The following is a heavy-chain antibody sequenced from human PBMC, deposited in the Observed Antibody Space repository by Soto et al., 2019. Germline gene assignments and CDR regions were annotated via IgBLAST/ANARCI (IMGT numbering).Heavy chain of an antibody. D-gene: IGHD6-13*01. Sequence: WGSLRLSCAASGLPFNNYAINWVRQSPGKGLEWVSVISVSDGRTYYADSVKGRFPITRDNSKNTMYLQMSRLRAEDTAVYYSSKAGSAAGTVDYCPLWGQGTL. CDR2: ISVSDGRT. J-gene: IGHJ4*02. CDR1: GLPFNNYA. CDR3: SKAGSAAGTVDYCPL. V-gene: IGHV3-23*01.